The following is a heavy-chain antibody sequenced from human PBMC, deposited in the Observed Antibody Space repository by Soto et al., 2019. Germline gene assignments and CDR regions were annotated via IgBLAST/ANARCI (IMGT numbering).Heavy chain of an antibody. Sequence: QVQLVQSGAEVKKPGSSVKVSCKASGGTFSSYTISWVRQAPGQGLEWMGRIIPILGIANYAQKFRGRVTITADKSTSTAYMELSSLRSEDTAVYYCARKYSGYDYYYYGMDVWGQGTTVTVSS. CDR3: ARKYSGYDYYYYGMDV. CDR2: IIPILGIA. CDR1: GGTFSSYT. J-gene: IGHJ6*02. D-gene: IGHD5-12*01. V-gene: IGHV1-69*02.